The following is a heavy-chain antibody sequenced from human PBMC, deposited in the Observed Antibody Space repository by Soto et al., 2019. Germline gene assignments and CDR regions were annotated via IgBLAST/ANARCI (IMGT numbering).Heavy chain of an antibody. CDR1: GYTFTRYG. Sequence: ASVKVSCKTSGYTFTRYGISWVRQAPGQGLEWMGIINPSGGSTSYAQKFQGRVTMTRDTSTSTVYMELSSLRSEDTAVYYCAAKGRGYSYGPSDYWGQGTLVTVSS. CDR3: AAKGRGYSYGPSDY. J-gene: IGHJ4*02. D-gene: IGHD5-18*01. V-gene: IGHV1-46*01. CDR2: INPSGGST.